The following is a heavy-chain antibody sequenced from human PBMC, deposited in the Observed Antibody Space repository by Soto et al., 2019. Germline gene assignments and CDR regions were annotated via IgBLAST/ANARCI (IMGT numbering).Heavy chain of an antibody. Sequence: ASVKVSCKASGGTFSSYAISWVRQAPGQGLEWMGRIIPILGIANYAQKFQGRVTITADKSTSTAYMGLSSLRSEDTAVYYCARDSGYGSGSYYYYGMDVWGQGTTVTVSS. CDR3: ARDSGYGSGSYYYYGMDV. CDR1: GGTFSSYA. CDR2: IIPILGIA. V-gene: IGHV1-69*04. J-gene: IGHJ6*02. D-gene: IGHD3-10*01.